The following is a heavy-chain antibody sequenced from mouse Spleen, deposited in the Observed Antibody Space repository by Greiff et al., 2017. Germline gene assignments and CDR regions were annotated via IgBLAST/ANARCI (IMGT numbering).Heavy chain of an antibody. CDR3: ARHQGYDGYYSWFAY. CDR1: GFTFSSYG. CDR2: ISSGGSYT. J-gene: IGHJ3*01. D-gene: IGHD2-3*01. V-gene: IGHV5-6*01. Sequence: EVHLVESGGDLVKPGGSLKLSCAASGFTFSSYGMSWVRQTPDKRLEWVATISSGGSYTYYPDSVKGRFTISRDNAKNTLYLQMSSLKSEDTAMYYCARHQGYDGYYSWFAYWGQGTLVTVSA.